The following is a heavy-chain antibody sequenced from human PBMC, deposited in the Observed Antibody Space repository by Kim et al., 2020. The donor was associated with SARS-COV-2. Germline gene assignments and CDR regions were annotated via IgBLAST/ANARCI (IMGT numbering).Heavy chain of an antibody. V-gene: IGHV3-23*01. Sequence: STYKADSVKGRFTNSRDKAKNTLYLQVTSLRAEDTAVYYCAKDGVSSGWYWGQGTLVTVSS. D-gene: IGHD6-19*01. J-gene: IGHJ4*02. CDR3: AKDGVSSGWY. CDR2: ST.